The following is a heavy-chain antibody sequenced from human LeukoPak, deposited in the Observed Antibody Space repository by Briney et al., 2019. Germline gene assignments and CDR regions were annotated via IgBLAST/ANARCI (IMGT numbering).Heavy chain of an antibody. CDR3: ARQRDSGFDFDS. J-gene: IGHJ4*02. CDR2: IYPSDSDT. V-gene: IGHV5-51*01. CDR1: GYSFTNYW. Sequence: GESLKISCMGSGYSFTNYWIGWVRQVPGSGPEWMGVIYPSDSDTRYSPSFQGQVTISADKSIDTAYLQWSSLKASDTAMYYCARQRDSGFDFDSWGQGTLATVSS. D-gene: IGHD5-12*01.